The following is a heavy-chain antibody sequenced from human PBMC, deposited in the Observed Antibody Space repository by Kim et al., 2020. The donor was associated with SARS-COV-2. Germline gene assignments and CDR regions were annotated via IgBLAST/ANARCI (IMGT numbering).Heavy chain of an antibody. V-gene: IGHV1-18*01. Sequence: ASVKVSCKASGYTFTSYGISWVRQAPGQGLEWMGWISAYNGNTNYAQKLQGRVTMTTDTSTSTAYMELRSLRSVDTAVYYCARDRILGYYYDSSGYSNWGQGTLVTVSS. CDR2: ISAYNGNT. D-gene: IGHD3-22*01. J-gene: IGHJ4*02. CDR3: ARDRILGYYYDSSGYSN. CDR1: GYTFTSYG.